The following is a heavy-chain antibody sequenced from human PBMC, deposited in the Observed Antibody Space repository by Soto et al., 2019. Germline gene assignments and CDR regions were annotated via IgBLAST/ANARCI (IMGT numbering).Heavy chain of an antibody. CDR2: INTDGSIT. CDR1: GFTXSSYW. J-gene: IGHJ4*02. Sequence: GXSXRLSCAASGFTXSSYWIRCVRQVPGKGLVWVSRINTDGSITSHADYVKGRFTISRDNAKNTLYLQMNSLRADDTAVYYCTRDSGGRDDYWGQGALGTVS. CDR3: TRDSGGRDDY. V-gene: IGHV3-74*01. D-gene: IGHD2-15*01.